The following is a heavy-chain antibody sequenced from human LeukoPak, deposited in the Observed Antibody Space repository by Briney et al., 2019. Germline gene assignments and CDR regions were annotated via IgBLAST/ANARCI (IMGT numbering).Heavy chain of an antibody. CDR3: AKRGLLWFGKRKGAWFDP. Sequence: NPSETLSLTCAVYGGSFSSYYWSWIRQPPGKGLEWIGEINHSGSTNYNPSLKSRVTISVDTSKNQFSLKLSSVTAADTAVYYCAKRGLLWFGKRKGAWFDPWGQGALVTVSS. CDR2: INHSGST. D-gene: IGHD3-10*01. J-gene: IGHJ5*02. CDR1: GGSFSSYY. V-gene: IGHV4-34*01.